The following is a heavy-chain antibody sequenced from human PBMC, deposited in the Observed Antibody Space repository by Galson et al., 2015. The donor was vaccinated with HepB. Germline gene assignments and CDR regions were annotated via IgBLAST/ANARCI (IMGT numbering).Heavy chain of an antibody. CDR3: ARRSFTFDI. J-gene: IGHJ3*02. Sequence: QSGAEVKKPGESLKISCKGSGFSFTSYWIGWVRQMPGQGLEWMGIIYPGDSDTTYSPPFRGQVTISADKSINTAYLQWSSLEASDTAMYYCARRSFTFDIWGQGTMVTVSS. CDR2: IYPGDSDT. CDR1: GFSFTSYW. V-gene: IGHV5-51*01. D-gene: IGHD3-3*02.